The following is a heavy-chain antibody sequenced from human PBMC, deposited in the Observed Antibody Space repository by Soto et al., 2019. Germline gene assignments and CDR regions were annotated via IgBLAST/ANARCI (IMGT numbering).Heavy chain of an antibody. V-gene: IGHV4-59*08. CDR2: IYYSGST. D-gene: IGHD2-21*01. CDR1: GDSITNYY. J-gene: IGHJ6*02. Sequence: QVQLQESGPGLVKPSETLSLTCSVSGDSITNYYWTWIRQPPGKGLEWIGYIYYSGSTNYNPSLKSQLTISVDTSNNQFSLKLTSVTAADTAVYYCARNRDRGYNYYGMDVWGQGTTVTVSS. CDR3: ARNRDRGYNYYGMDV.